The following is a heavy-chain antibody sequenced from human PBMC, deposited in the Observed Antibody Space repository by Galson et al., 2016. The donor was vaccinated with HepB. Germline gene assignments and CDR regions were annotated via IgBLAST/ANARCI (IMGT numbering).Heavy chain of an antibody. D-gene: IGHD5-24*01. CDR3: ARDGWLTGRGIRGGLDV. CDR1: GFTFSSYG. J-gene: IGHJ6*04. Sequence: SLRLSCAASGFTFSSYGMYWVRQAPGKGLEWVTTIWYDGSNKYYADSVKGRFTISRDNSKNTLYLQMNSLRVEDTAVYYCARDGWLTGRGIRGGLDVWGSGTTVTVSS. CDR2: IWYDGSNK. V-gene: IGHV3-33*07.